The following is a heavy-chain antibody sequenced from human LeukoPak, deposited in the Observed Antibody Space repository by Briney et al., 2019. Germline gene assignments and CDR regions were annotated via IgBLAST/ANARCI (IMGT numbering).Heavy chain of an antibody. D-gene: IGHD3-3*01. CDR2: IYTSGST. J-gene: IGHJ4*02. CDR1: GGSISSYY. Sequence: SETLSLTCTVSGGSISSYYWSWIRQPAGKGLEWIGRIYTSGSTNYNPSLKSRVTISVDTSKNQFSLKLSSVTAADTAVYYCAREGGFWSGYYYLDYWGQGTLVTVSS. V-gene: IGHV4-4*07. CDR3: AREGGFWSGYYYLDY.